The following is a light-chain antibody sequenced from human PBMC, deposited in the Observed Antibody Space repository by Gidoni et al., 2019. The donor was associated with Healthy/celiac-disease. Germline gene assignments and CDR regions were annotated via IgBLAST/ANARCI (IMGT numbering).Light chain of an antibody. CDR2: GAS. V-gene: IGKV3-15*01. CDR3: QQYNNWPPYMYT. J-gene: IGKJ2*01. CDR1: QSVRSN. Sequence: IVMTQSPATLSVSPGERATLSCRASQSVRSNLAWYQQKPGQAPRLLIDGASTRATGIPARFSGSGSGTEFTLTISSLQSEDFAVYYGQQYNNWPPYMYTFGQGTKLEIK.